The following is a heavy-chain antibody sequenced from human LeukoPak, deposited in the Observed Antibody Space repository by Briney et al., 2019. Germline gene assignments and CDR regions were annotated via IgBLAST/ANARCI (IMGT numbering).Heavy chain of an antibody. CDR1: GFPFTSYI. CDR3: VRVKGTYFDF. Sequence: GGSLRLSCAVSGFPFTSYIMNWVRQAPGKRLEWVSYISASGSNIYYLDAVKGRFTVSRDNAMSSLFLQMDRPRAEDTAIYYCVRVKGTYFDFWGQGTLVTVSS. J-gene: IGHJ4*02. D-gene: IGHD1-1*01. CDR2: ISASGSNI. V-gene: IGHV3-48*01.